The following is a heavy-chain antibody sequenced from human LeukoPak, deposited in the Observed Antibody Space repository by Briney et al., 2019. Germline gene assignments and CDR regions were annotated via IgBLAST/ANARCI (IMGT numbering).Heavy chain of an antibody. Sequence: SQTLSLTCTVSGDSISRAIHYWTWIRQHPGKGLEWIGYIYYSGVSYYNPSLKSRVTISVDTSKNQFSLKLSSVTAADTAVYYCARSGSGSGGDWFDPWGQGTLVTVSS. CDR3: ARSGSGSGGDWFDP. CDR1: GDSISRAIHY. D-gene: IGHD3-10*01. V-gene: IGHV4-30-4*08. J-gene: IGHJ5*02. CDR2: IYYSGVS.